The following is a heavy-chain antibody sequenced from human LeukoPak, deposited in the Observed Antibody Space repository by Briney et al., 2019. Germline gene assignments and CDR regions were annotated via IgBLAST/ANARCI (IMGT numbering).Heavy chain of an antibody. Sequence: ASVKVSCKASGYTFTSYAMHWVRQAPGQRLEWMGWINAGNGNTKYSQKFQGRDTITRDTSASTAYMELSSLRSEDTAVYYCAREGGSSWYLVLDYWGQGTLVTVSS. J-gene: IGHJ4*02. D-gene: IGHD6-13*01. CDR2: INAGNGNT. CDR3: AREGGSSWYLVLDY. CDR1: GYTFTSYA. V-gene: IGHV1-3*01.